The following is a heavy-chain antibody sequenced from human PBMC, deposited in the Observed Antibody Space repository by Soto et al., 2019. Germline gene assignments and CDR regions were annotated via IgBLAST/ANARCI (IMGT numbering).Heavy chain of an antibody. CDR3: ATLLDSLTTVTSYYYGMDV. J-gene: IGHJ6*02. V-gene: IGHV3-23*01. D-gene: IGHD4-17*01. CDR2: ISGSGGST. CDR1: RYTFSTYA. Sequence: LSRASCRYTFSTYAMPYLLKNPGKXXXWVSAISGSGGSTYYADYVKGRFTIARDNSKNTLYLQMNSLRAEDTAVYYCATLLDSLTTVTSYYYGMDVWGQRPTVTLSS.